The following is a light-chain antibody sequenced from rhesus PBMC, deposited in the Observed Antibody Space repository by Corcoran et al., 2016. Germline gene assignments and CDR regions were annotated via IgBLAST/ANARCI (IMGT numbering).Light chain of an antibody. J-gene: IGKJ4*01. CDR3: LQHNSYPLT. Sequence: DIQMTQSPSSLSASVGDTVTITCRASQGISSYLNWFQQKPGKAPKLLIYGASSLESGVTSRFSSSGSGKCFTLTSSSLQPEDFAVYYCLQHNSYPLTFGGGTKVELK. CDR2: GAS. V-gene: IGKV1-28*03. CDR1: QGISSY.